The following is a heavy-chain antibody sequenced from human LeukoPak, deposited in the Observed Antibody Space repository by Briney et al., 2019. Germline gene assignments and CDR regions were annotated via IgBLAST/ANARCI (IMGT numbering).Heavy chain of an antibody. CDR3: ARQRPEHCDY. CDR1: GGSISSSSYY. J-gene: IGHJ4*02. Sequence: SETLSLTCTVSGGSISSSSYYWGWIRQPPGKGLEWIGSAYYSGSTYYNPSLKSRVTISVDTSKNQFSLKLTSVTAADTAVYSCARQRPEHCDYWGQGTLVSVSS. V-gene: IGHV4-39*01. CDR2: AYYSGST. D-gene: IGHD6-6*01.